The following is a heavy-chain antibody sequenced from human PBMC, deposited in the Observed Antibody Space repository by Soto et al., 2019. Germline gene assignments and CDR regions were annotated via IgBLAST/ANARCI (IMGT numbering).Heavy chain of an antibody. CDR1: GGSIYRSGYY. CDR2: IDYNGVT. V-gene: IGHV4-39*01. CDR3: GKVLVGATGHTDSDS. D-gene: IGHD2-15*01. J-gene: IGHJ4*02. Sequence: SENLSLTCTVSGGSIYRSGYYWGWIRQPPGRGLEWIGNIDYNGVTYSNPSLKSRVTISRDTSKNQFSLKLTSVTAADTALYYCGKVLVGATGHTDSDSWGPGTLVTVSS.